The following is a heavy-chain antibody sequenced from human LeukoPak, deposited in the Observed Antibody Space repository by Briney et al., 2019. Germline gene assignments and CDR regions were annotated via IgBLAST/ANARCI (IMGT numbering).Heavy chain of an antibody. V-gene: IGHV4-31*03. CDR3: ARAVRRSWFDP. CDR2: IYYSGST. J-gene: IGHJ5*02. Sequence: SETLSLTCTVSGGSISSGGYYWSWIRQHPGKGLEWIGYIYYSGSTYYNPSLKSRVTISVDTSKNQFSLKLCSVTAADTAVYYCARAVRRSWFDPWGQGTLVTVSS. CDR1: GGSISSGGYY. D-gene: IGHD3-10*01.